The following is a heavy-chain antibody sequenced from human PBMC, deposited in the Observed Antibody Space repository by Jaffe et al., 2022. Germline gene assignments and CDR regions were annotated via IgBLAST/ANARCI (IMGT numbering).Heavy chain of an antibody. Sequence: EVHLVQSGAEVKKPGESLKISCKGSEYSFASYWIAWVRQTPGKGLEWMGIIFPGDSETKYSPSFRGQVTISADKSINTAYLQWTSLKASDSAIYFCARHRHTQQDALDLWGQGTKVTVSS. J-gene: IGHJ3*01. CDR3: ARHRHTQQDALDL. CDR1: EYSFASYW. CDR2: IFPGDSET. V-gene: IGHV5-51*01. D-gene: IGHD2-15*01.